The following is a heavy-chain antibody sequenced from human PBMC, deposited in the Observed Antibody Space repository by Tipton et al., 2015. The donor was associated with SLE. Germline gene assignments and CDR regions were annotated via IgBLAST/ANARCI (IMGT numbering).Heavy chain of an antibody. CDR2: IYHTGST. J-gene: IGHJ4*02. CDR1: GYSISSGHF. V-gene: IGHV4-38-2*01. Sequence: TLSLTCSVSGYSISSGHFWGWIRQPPGKGLEWIEIIYHTGSTYYNPSLKSRVTISLDTSKNQFSLSLTSVTAADTAVYYCARRVYRSSDLDYWGQGTLVTVSS. CDR3: ARRVYRSSDLDY. D-gene: IGHD6-6*01.